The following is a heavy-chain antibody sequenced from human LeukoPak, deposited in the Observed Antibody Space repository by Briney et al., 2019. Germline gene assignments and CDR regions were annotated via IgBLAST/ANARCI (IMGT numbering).Heavy chain of an antibody. V-gene: IGHV4-59*08. CDR2: VRDNGES. J-gene: IGHJ3*02. CDR1: GGSITGYY. D-gene: IGHD1-14*01. CDR3: ARQPAGTAAFDI. Sequence: SETLSLTCAVSGGSITGYYWSWIRQPPGKGLEWIAYVRDNGESNHNPSLKSRVTISVDTRNDQISLRLNFVTAADTAIYYCARQPAGTAAFDIWGLGTMVTVSS.